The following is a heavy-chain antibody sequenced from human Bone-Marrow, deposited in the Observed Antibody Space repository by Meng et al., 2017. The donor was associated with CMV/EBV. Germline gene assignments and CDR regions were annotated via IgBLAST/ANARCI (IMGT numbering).Heavy chain of an antibody. CDR2: IRYDGSNK. V-gene: IGHV3-30*02. CDR1: GFTFSSYG. CDR3: AKVRVCSGDFDY. D-gene: IGHD3-10*02. Sequence: GESLKISCAASGFTFSSYGMHWVRQAPGKGLEWVAYIRYDGSNKYYADAVKGRFTISRDNSKISLYLQMNSLRSDDTAVYYCAKVRVCSGDFDYWGKGTLVTVSS. J-gene: IGHJ4*02.